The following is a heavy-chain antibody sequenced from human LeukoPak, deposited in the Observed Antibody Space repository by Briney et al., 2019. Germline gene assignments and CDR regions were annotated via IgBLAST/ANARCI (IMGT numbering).Heavy chain of an antibody. CDR1: GGSISNYY. CDR2: IYYSGST. D-gene: IGHD1-26*01. J-gene: IGHJ4*02. CDR3: ARLSGSPHPPFDY. Sequence: SETQSLTCTVSGGSISNYYWTWIRQPPGKGLEWIGYIYYSGSTYYNPSLKSRVTISVDTSKNQFSLKLTPVTAADTAVFYCARLSGSPHPPFDYWGQGTLVTVSS. V-gene: IGHV4-59*08.